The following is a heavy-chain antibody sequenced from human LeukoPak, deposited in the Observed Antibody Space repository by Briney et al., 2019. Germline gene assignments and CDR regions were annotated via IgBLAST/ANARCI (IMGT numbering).Heavy chain of an antibody. Sequence: SETLSLTCTVSGGSISSSSYYWGWIRQPPGKGLEWIGSIYYSGSTYYNPSLKSRVTISVDTSKNQFPLKLSSVTAADTAVYYCARLAAFDIWGQGTMVTVSS. J-gene: IGHJ3*02. CDR3: ARLAAFDI. CDR2: IYYSGST. CDR1: GGSISSSSYY. V-gene: IGHV4-39*01.